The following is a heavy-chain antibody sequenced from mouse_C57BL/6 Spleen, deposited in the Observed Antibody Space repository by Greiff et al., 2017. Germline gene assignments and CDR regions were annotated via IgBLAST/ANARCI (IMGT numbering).Heavy chain of an antibody. D-gene: IGHD1-1*01. CDR1: GFTFNTYA. J-gene: IGHJ4*01. V-gene: IGHV10-3*01. CDR3: VREGRLATVVAGGY. Sequence: EVKLMESGGGLVQPKGSLKLSCAASGFTFNTYAMHWVRQAPGKGLEWVARIRSKSSNYATYYADSVKDRFTISRDDSQSMLYLQMSKLKTEDTAMYYCVREGRLATVVAGGYWGQGTSVTVSS. CDR2: IRSKSSNYAT.